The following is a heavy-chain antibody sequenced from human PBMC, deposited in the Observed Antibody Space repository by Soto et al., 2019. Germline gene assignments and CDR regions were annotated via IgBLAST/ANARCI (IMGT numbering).Heavy chain of an antibody. CDR1: GFTFSDYY. J-gene: IGHJ6*02. V-gene: IGHV3-11*06. CDR2: ISSSSSYT. Sequence: QVQLVESGGDLVKPGGSLRLSCAASGFTFSDYYMSWIRQAPGKGLEWVSYISSSSSYTNYADSVKGRFTISRDNAKNSLYLQMNSLRAEDTAVYYCARELRLGELYHPLYYYYGMDVWGQGTTVTVSS. CDR3: ARELRLGELYHPLYYYYGMDV. D-gene: IGHD3-16*01.